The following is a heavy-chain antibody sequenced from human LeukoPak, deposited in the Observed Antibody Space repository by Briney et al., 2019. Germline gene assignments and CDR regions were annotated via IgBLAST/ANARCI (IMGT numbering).Heavy chain of an antibody. CDR2: INAGNGNT. Sequence: ASVKVSCKASGYTFTSYAMHWVRQAPGQRLEWMGWINAGNGNTKYSQKFQGRVTITRDTSASTAYMELSSLRSEDTAVYYCALHYDFWSGYDYWGQGTLVTVSS. CDR3: ALHYDFWSGYDY. CDR1: GYTFTSYA. J-gene: IGHJ4*02. V-gene: IGHV1-3*01. D-gene: IGHD3-3*01.